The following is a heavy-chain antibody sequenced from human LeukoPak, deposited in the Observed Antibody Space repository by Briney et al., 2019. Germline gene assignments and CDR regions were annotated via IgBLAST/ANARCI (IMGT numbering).Heavy chain of an antibody. J-gene: IGHJ3*02. V-gene: IGHV1-18*01. CDR1: GYPFINRA. CDR3: GRLRSIGASGHDASDM. Sequence: WASVKISCKASGYPFINRAISWVRQAPGEGLEWVGWISTYNGLTNSAQNFQGRLTLTTDTSTSTAYMELRSLRSDDPALYFCGRLRSIGASGHDASDMWGQGTMVTVSS. CDR2: ISTYNGLT. D-gene: IGHD6-25*01.